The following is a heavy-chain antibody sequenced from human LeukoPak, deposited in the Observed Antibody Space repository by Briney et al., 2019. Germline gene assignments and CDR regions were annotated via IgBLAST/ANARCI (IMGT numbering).Heavy chain of an antibody. CDR2: INHSGST. V-gene: IGHV4-34*01. J-gene: IGHJ4*02. Sequence: SETLSLTCAVYGGSFSGYYWSWIRQPPGKGLEWIGEINHSGSTNYNPSLKSRVTISVDTSKNQFSLKLSSVTAADTAVYYCARGREQWLETRYFDYWGQGTLVTVSS. D-gene: IGHD6-19*01. CDR1: GGSFSGYY. CDR3: ARGREQWLETRYFDY.